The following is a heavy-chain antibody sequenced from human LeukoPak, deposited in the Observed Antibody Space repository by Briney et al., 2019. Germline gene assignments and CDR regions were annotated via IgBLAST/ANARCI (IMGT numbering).Heavy chain of an antibody. D-gene: IGHD1-26*01. J-gene: IGHJ4*02. CDR2: ISYDGSNE. V-gene: IGHV3-30*18. CDR3: AKDLRVAYSGSYLDY. CDR1: GFTFSSYG. Sequence: PGGALRLSCAASGFTFSSYGMHWVRQAPGKGLEWVAVISYDGSNEYYADSVKGRFTISRDNSKNTLYLQMNSLRAEDTAVYYCAKDLRVAYSGSYLDYWGQGTLVTVSS.